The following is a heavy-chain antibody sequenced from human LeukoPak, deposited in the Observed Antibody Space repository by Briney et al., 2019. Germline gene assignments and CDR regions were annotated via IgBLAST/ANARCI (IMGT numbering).Heavy chain of an antibody. Sequence: SVKVSCKASGGTFSSYAISWVRQAPGQGLEWMGGIIPIFGTANYAQKFQGRVTITTDESTSTAYMELSSLRSEDTAVYYCAREVSGWELTTGTFDYWGQGTLVTVSS. D-gene: IGHD1-26*01. J-gene: IGHJ4*02. CDR2: IIPIFGTA. V-gene: IGHV1-69*05. CDR3: AREVSGWELTTGTFDY. CDR1: GGTFSSYA.